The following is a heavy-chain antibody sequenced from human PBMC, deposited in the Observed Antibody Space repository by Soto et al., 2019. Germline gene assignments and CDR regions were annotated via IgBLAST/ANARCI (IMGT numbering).Heavy chain of an antibody. CDR2: ISYDGSNK. D-gene: IGHD3-10*01. CDR1: GFIFSRYG. J-gene: IGHJ6*02. Sequence: QVQLVESGGGVVQPGRSLRLSCAASGFIFSRYGMPWVRQAPGKGLEWVAVISYDGSNKYYAESVKGRFIISRDKSENTLYLQRNSLSAEDTAVYYCAKDLGSGKPYYYYAMYVWGQGTTVTVSS. V-gene: IGHV3-30*18. CDR3: AKDLGSGKPYYYYAMYV.